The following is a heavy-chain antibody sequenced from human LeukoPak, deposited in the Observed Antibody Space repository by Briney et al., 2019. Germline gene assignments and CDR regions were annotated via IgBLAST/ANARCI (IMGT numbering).Heavy chain of an antibody. D-gene: IGHD3-22*01. V-gene: IGHV4-59*01. J-gene: IGHJ3*02. CDR2: INYSGRT. CDR1: GGFISSYY. CDR3: ARLPDYDNSGDPDTFDM. Sequence: SETLSLTCTVSGGFISSYYWSWIRQPPGKGLEWIAFINYSGRTKYNPSLQSRVSVSLDTSKNHFSLQVRSVIAADTAVYYCARLPDYDNSGDPDTFDMWGQGTMVNVSS.